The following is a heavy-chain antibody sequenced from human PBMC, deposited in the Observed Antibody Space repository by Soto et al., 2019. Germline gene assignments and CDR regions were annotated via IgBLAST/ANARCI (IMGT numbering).Heavy chain of an antibody. CDR3: ARHWAIPPGSSGWFPDAFDI. CDR1: GGSISSSSYY. CDR2: IYYSGST. Sequence: QLQLQESGPGLVKPSETLSLTCTVSGGSISSSSYYWGWIRQPPGKGLEWIGSIYYSGSTYYNPSLKSRVTISVDTSKNQFSLKLSSVTAADTAVYYCARHWAIPPGSSGWFPDAFDIWGQGTMVTVSS. V-gene: IGHV4-39*01. J-gene: IGHJ3*02. D-gene: IGHD6-19*01.